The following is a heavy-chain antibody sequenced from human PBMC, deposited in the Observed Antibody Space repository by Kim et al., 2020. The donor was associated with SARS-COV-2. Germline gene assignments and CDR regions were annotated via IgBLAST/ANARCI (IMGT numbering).Heavy chain of an antibody. CDR2: ISPSSGGT. Sequence: ASVKVSCKASGYSLTDYYMNWVRQAPGQGLEWMGWISPSSGGTHSAQKFQGRVTMTRDKSTSTAYMELSGLRSDDTAVYYCARGDGGVDYWGQGTLVTVSS. CDR3: ARGDGGVDY. J-gene: IGHJ4*02. CDR1: GYSLTDYY. V-gene: IGHV1-2*02. D-gene: IGHD3-16*01.